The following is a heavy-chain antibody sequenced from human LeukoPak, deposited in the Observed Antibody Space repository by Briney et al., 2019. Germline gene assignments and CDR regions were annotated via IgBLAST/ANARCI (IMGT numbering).Heavy chain of an antibody. V-gene: IGHV3-48*04. Sequence: GGSLGLSCAASGFTFSSYSMNWVRQAPGKGLEWVSYISSSSGTLYYADSVKGRFTISRDNAKNSLYLQMNSLRAEDTAVYFCARSSIAARGLYYYMDVWGKGTTVTVSS. CDR3: ARSSIAARGLYYYMDV. D-gene: IGHD6-6*01. CDR1: GFTFSSYS. J-gene: IGHJ6*03. CDR2: ISSSSGTL.